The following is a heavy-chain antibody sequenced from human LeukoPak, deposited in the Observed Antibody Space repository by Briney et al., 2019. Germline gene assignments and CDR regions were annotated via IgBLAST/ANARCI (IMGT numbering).Heavy chain of an antibody. CDR2: ISGSGGST. V-gene: IGHV3-23*01. Sequence: GGSLRLSCAASGFTFSSYAMSWVRQAPGKGLEWVSAISGSGGSTYYADSVKGRFTISRDNSKNTLYLQMNSLRAEDTAVYYRAKGGIFGVVSDYWGQGTLVTVSS. D-gene: IGHD3-3*01. CDR3: AKGGIFGVVSDY. J-gene: IGHJ4*02. CDR1: GFTFSSYA.